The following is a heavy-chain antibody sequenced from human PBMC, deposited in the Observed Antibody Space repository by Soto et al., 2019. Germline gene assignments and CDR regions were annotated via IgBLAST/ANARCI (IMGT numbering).Heavy chain of an antibody. V-gene: IGHV3-23*01. J-gene: IGHJ4*02. Sequence: EVQLLESGGGLVQPGGSLRLPCAASGFTFSSYAMSWVRQAPGKGLEWVSAISGSGGSTYYADSVKGRFTISRDNSKNTLYLQMNSLRAEDTAVYYCVKTPPLPDYFDYWGQGTLVTVSS. CDR2: ISGSGGST. CDR3: VKTPPLPDYFDY. CDR1: GFTFSSYA.